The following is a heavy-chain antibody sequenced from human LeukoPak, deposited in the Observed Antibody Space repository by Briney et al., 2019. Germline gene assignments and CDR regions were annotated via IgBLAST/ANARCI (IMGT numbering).Heavy chain of an antibody. Sequence: SETLSLTCTVSGGSISTSSYYWGWIRQPPGKGLEWIGSIYYSGSTYYNPSLKSRVTISVDTSKNQFSLKLSSVTAADTAVYYCAISYYDFWSGQFDYWGQGTLVTVSS. CDR3: AISYYDFWSGQFDY. J-gene: IGHJ4*02. D-gene: IGHD3-3*01. CDR2: IYYSGST. CDR1: GGSISTSSYY. V-gene: IGHV4-39*01.